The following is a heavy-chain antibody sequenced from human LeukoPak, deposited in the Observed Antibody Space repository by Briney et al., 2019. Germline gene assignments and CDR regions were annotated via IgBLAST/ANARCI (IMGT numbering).Heavy chain of an antibody. CDR1: GGSISSYY. V-gene: IGHV4-59*12. CDR3: ARERGLEDY. CDR2: IYYSGST. Sequence: SETLSLTCTVSGGSISSYYWSWLRQPPGKGLEWIGYIYYSGSTYYNPSLKSRVTISVDTSKNQFSLKLSSVTAADTAVYYCARERGLEDYWGQGTLVTVSS. J-gene: IGHJ4*02. D-gene: IGHD3-10*01.